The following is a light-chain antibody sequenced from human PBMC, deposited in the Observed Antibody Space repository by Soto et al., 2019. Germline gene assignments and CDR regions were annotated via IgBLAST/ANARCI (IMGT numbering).Light chain of an antibody. J-gene: IGKJ1*01. CDR2: AAS. CDR1: QSISSY. CDR3: QQSYSTSTWT. Sequence: DIQMTQSPSSLSASVGDRVTITCRASQSISSYLNWYQQKPGKAPKLLIYAASSLQSGVPSRFSGSGSVTDFTLTISSLQPEDFATYYCQQSYSTSTWTFGQGTQVEIK. V-gene: IGKV1-39*01.